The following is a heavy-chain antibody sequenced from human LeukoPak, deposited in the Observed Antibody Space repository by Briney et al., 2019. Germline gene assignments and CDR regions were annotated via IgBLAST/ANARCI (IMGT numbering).Heavy chain of an antibody. J-gene: IGHJ6*02. D-gene: IGHD5-18*01. V-gene: IGHV3-30-3*01. Sequence: GGSLRLSYAASGFTFHNYAMHWVRQAPGKGLEWVAVISYDGSNKYYADSVKGRFTISRDNSKNTLYLQMNSLRAEDTAVYYCARQLWFRAGWYYYYGMDVWGQGTTVTVSS. CDR1: GFTFHNYA. CDR2: ISYDGSNK. CDR3: ARQLWFRAGWYYYYGMDV.